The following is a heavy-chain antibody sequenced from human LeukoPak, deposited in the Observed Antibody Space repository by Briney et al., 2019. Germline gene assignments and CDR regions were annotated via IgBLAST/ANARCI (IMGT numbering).Heavy chain of an antibody. V-gene: IGHV3-9*01. D-gene: IGHD5-18*01. CDR3: AKATRYSYATNWFDP. CDR1: GFTFDDYA. CDR2: ISWNSGSI. J-gene: IGHJ5*02. Sequence: GRSLRLSCAASGFTFDDYAMHWVRHAPGKGLEWVSGISWNSGSIGYADSVKGRFTISRDNAKNSLYLQMNSLRAEDTALYYCAKATRYSYATNWFDPWGQGTLVTVSS.